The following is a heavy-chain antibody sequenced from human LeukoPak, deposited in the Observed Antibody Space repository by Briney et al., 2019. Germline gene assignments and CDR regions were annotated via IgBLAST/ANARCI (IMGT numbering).Heavy chain of an antibody. D-gene: IGHD5-24*01. CDR2: ISGSGRTT. J-gene: IGHJ6*02. CDR3: ARDKDSRGDGYNSKCRHYYYGMDV. V-gene: IGHV3-48*03. Sequence: PRGSLRLSFAASGFTFSSYEVNWARPAPGKGLEWVSYISGSGRTTNYADSVKGRFTFSRDKAKNSLYRHMNSLRAQDMAGEYCARDKDSRGDGYNSKCRHYYYGMDVWGQGTTVTVSS. CDR1: GFTFSSYE.